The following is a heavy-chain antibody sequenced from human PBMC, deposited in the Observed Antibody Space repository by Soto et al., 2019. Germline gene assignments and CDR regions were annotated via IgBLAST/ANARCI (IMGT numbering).Heavy chain of an antibody. J-gene: IGHJ6*02. V-gene: IGHV3-74*01. CDR2: INGDGSST. Sequence: VQLVESGGGLVQPGGSLKLSCAASGFTFSRYWIHWVRQVPGKGLVWVSRINGDGSSTRYADSVRGRFTISRDNARNTVYLHMSSLRAEDTAVYYCARVRETPVTRDDYSGMDVGGQGTTVTVS. CDR3: ARVRETPVTRDDYSGMDV. D-gene: IGHD4-17*01. CDR1: GFTFSRYW.